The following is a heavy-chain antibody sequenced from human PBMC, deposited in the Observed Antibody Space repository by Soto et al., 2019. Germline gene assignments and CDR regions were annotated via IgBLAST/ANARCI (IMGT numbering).Heavy chain of an antibody. CDR1: DASISSSY. V-gene: IGHV4-59*08. Sequence: SETLSLTCTVSDASISSSYWSWIRQPPGKGLEWIGYISYSGNTNYNPSLKSRVTISVGTSMNQFSLTLSSVTAADTAVYYCARHLALGYCSSTSCYAFFDYWGQGALVTVSS. CDR3: ARHLALGYCSSTSCYAFFDY. D-gene: IGHD2-2*01. J-gene: IGHJ4*02. CDR2: ISYSGNT.